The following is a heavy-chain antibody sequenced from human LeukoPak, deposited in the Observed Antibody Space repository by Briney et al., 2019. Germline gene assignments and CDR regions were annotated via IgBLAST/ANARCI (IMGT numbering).Heavy chain of an antibody. CDR2: IYYSGST. CDR3: ARYCSGGSCYLNAFDI. Sequence: PSETLSLTCTVSGGSISSYYWSWIRQPPGKGLEWIGYIYYSGSTNYNPSLKSRVTISVDTSKNQFSLKLSSVTAADTAVYYCARYCSGGSCYLNAFDIWGQGTMVTVSS. J-gene: IGHJ3*02. D-gene: IGHD2-15*01. V-gene: IGHV4-59*01. CDR1: GGSISSYY.